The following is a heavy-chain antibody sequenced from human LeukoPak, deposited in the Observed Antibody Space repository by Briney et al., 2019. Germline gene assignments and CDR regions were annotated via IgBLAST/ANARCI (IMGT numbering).Heavy chain of an antibody. D-gene: IGHD6-19*01. J-gene: IGHJ4*02. Sequence: GGSLRLSCAASGFTFSSYGMPWVRQAPGKGLEWVAVIWYDGSNKYYADSVKGRLTISRDNSKNTLYLQMNSLRAEDTAVYYCARDRHSSGWYLGKHPNYWGQGTLVTVSS. CDR3: ARDRHSSGWYLGKHPNY. CDR1: GFTFSSYG. CDR2: IWYDGSNK. V-gene: IGHV3-33*01.